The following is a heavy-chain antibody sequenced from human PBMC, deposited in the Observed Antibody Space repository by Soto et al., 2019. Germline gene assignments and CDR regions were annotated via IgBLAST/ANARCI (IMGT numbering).Heavy chain of an antibody. J-gene: IGHJ6*02. CDR2: IYPGDSDT. D-gene: IGHD2-2*01. Sequence: PGESPKISCKGSGYSFTSYWIGWVRQMPGKGLEWMGIIYPGDSDTRYSPSFQGQVTISADKSISTAYLQWSSLKASDTAMYYCARHVDHYSSTSCSYGRDVWGQGTSVTVSS. CDR3: ARHVDHYSSTSCSYGRDV. CDR1: GYSFTSYW. V-gene: IGHV5-51*01.